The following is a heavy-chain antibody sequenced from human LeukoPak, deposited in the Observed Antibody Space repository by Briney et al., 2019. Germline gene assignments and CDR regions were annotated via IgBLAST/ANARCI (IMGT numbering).Heavy chain of an antibody. Sequence: SETLSLTCTVSGGSISSYYWSWIAQPPGKGLEWIGYIYHSGSTNYNPSLKSLVTISLDMSENQFSLKLSSVTAADTAVYYCARYTTRVGYSYPFDPSGQGTLVTVSS. CDR1: GGSISSYY. CDR2: IYHSGST. V-gene: IGHV4-59*01. D-gene: IGHD5-18*01. J-gene: IGHJ5*02. CDR3: ARYTTRVGYSYPFDP.